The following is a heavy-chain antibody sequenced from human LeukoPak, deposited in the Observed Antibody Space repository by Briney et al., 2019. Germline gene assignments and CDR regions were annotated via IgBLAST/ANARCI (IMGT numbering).Heavy chain of an antibody. D-gene: IGHD1-26*01. J-gene: IGHJ4*02. CDR1: GFTVSSNY. V-gene: IGHV3-7*04. Sequence: GGSLRLSCAASGFTVSSNYMSWVRQAPGKGLEWVANIHQDGDEKHHVDSVKGRFTISRDNARNAVFLEMNSLSAEDTAVYYCARDSGSYRYFDYWGQGILVMVSS. CDR2: IHQDGDEK. CDR3: ARDSGSYRYFDY.